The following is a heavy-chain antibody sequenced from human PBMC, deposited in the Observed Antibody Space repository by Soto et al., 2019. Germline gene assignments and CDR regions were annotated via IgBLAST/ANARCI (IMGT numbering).Heavy chain of an antibody. J-gene: IGHJ5*02. CDR2: ISSSSSTI. CDR1: GFTFSSYS. Sequence: GGSLRLSCAASGFTFSSYSMNWVRQAPGKGLEWVSYISSSSSTIYYADSVKGRFTISRDNAKNSLYLQMNSLRAEDTAVYYCAREVIFGVVSRFDPWGQGTLVTVSS. CDR3: AREVIFGVVSRFDP. D-gene: IGHD3-3*01. V-gene: IGHV3-48*01.